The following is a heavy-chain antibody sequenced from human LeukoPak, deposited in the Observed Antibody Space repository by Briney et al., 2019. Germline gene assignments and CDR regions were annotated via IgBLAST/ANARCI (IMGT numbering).Heavy chain of an antibody. CDR1: GGTFSSYA. J-gene: IGHJ4*02. CDR3: ARASYYYGSGSYSDY. Sequence: SVKASCKASGGTFSSYAISWVRQAPGQGLEWMGGIIPIFGTANYAQKFQGRVTITADESTSTAYMELSSLRSEDKAVYYCARASYYYGSGSYSDYWGQGTLVTVSS. D-gene: IGHD3-10*01. V-gene: IGHV1-69*13. CDR2: IIPIFGTA.